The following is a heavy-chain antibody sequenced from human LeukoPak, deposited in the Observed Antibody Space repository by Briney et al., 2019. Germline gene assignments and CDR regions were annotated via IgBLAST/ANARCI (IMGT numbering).Heavy chain of an antibody. Sequence: SETLSLTCAVYGGSFSGYYWSWIRQPPGKGLEWIGEINHSGSTNYNPSLKSRVTISVDTSKNQFSLKLSSVTAADTAVYYCARKKKYYYDSSGQLDYWGQGTLVTVSS. D-gene: IGHD3-22*01. CDR2: INHSGST. CDR3: ARKKKYYYDSSGQLDY. V-gene: IGHV4-34*01. J-gene: IGHJ4*02. CDR1: GGSFSGYY.